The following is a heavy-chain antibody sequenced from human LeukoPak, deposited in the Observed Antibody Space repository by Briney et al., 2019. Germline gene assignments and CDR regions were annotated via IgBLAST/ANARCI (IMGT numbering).Heavy chain of an antibody. Sequence: GESLKISCKGSGYSFTSFWIGWVRQTPGKGLEWMGIIYPGDSDTRYSPSFQGQVTISADKSISTAYLQWSSLKASDTAMYYCARQAYGSGSYSPHWGQGTLVTVSS. V-gene: IGHV5-51*01. J-gene: IGHJ4*02. D-gene: IGHD3-10*01. CDR3: ARQAYGSGSYSPH. CDR2: IYPGDSDT. CDR1: GYSFTSFW.